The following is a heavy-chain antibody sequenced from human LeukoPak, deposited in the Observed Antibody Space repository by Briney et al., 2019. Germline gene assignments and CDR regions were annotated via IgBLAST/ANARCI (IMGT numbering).Heavy chain of an antibody. CDR2: IYTSGST. D-gene: IGHD4-17*01. V-gene: IGHV4-61*02. CDR3: ARATDYYYCYYMDV. CDR1: GGSISSGSYY. Sequence: SETLSLTCTVSGGSISSGSYYWSWIRQPAGKGLEWIGRIYTSGSTNYNPSLKSRVTISVDTSKNQFSLKLSSVTAADTAVYYCARATDYYYCYYMDVWGKGTTVTISS. J-gene: IGHJ6*03.